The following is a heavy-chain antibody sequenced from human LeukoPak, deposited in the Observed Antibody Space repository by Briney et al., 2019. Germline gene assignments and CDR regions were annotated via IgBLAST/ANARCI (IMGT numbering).Heavy chain of an antibody. CDR1: GFTFQYNT. D-gene: IGHD3-16*01. CDR2: IGSSGDST. CDR3: AKDRVWGYASNFDY. J-gene: IGHJ4*02. Sequence: PGGSLRLSCAASGFTFQYNTMNWVRLAPGKGLAWVSAIGSSGDSTYYADSVKGRFTISRDNSKNTLYLQMNSLRAEDTAVYFCAKDRVWGYASNFDYWGQGTLVAVSS. V-gene: IGHV3-23*01.